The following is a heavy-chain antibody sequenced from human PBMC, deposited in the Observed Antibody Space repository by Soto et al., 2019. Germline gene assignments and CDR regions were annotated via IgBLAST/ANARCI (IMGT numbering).Heavy chain of an antibody. D-gene: IGHD2-2*01. CDR3: AREWYCSRISGYAYYYYGMGV. CDR1: GYTFTSYG. Sequence: QVQLVQSGAEVKKPGASVKVSCKASGYTFTSYGLSWVRQAPGQGLEWMGWISAYNGNTNYAQKLQDRVTMTTDTTTSTAYMELRSPRSVDTAVYCCAREWYCSRISGYAYYYYGMGVWGQGTTVIVSS. J-gene: IGHJ6*02. CDR2: ISAYNGNT. V-gene: IGHV1-18*01.